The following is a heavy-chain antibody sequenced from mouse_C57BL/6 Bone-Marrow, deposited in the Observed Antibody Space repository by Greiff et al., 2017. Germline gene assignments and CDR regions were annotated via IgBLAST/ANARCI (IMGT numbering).Heavy chain of an antibody. Sequence: QVHVKQSGAELARPGASVKLSCKASGYTFTSYGISWVKQRTGQGLEWIGEIYPRSGNTYYNEKFKGKAPLTADKSSSTAYMELRSLTSVDSAVYFGARGDYSAMDYWGQGTSVTVSS. V-gene: IGHV1-81*01. J-gene: IGHJ4*01. CDR3: ARGDYSAMDY. CDR1: GYTFTSYG. CDR2: IYPRSGNT.